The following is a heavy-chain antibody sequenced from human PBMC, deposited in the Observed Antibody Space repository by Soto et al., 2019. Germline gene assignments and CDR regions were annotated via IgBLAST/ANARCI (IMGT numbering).Heavy chain of an antibody. V-gene: IGHV1-18*04. D-gene: IGHD3-3*01. J-gene: IGHJ4*02. CDR1: GYTFSRHG. CDR3: ARGADDFSSGYYYEY. Sequence: QVQLVQSGAEVKKPGASVTVSCKASGYTFSRHGISWVRQAPGQGLEWMAWSGNTNYAQKFQGRRTLTTNPSTRIAYMELRSLRADDTAVYYCARGADDFSSGYYYEYWGQGTLVTVSS. CDR2: SGNT.